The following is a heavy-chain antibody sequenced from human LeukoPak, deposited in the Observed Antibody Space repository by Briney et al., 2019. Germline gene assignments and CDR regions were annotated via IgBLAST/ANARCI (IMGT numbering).Heavy chain of an antibody. J-gene: IGHJ4*02. CDR3: ARGGVEAAGSQSLFDY. CDR1: GCTFSSYA. V-gene: IGHV3-30*04. Sequence: GGSLRLSCAASGCTFSSYAMHWVRQAPGKGLEWVAIISYDGRNKYYADSVKGRFTISRDNSKNTLYLQMNSLRAEDTAVYYCARGGVEAAGSQSLFDYWGQGTLVTVSS. CDR2: ISYDGRNK. D-gene: IGHD6-13*01.